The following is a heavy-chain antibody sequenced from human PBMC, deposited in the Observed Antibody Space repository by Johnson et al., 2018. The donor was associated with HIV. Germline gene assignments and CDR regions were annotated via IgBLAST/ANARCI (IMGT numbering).Heavy chain of an antibody. V-gene: IGHV3-13*01. CDR2: IGTAGDT. CDR1: GFTFSSYG. CDR3: ARDVKYYDSSGYYSDAFDI. D-gene: IGHD3-22*01. Sequence: VQVVESGGGVVQPGRSRRLSCAASGFTFSSYGMHWVRQAPGKGLEWVSAIGTAGDTYYPGSVKGRFTISRENAKKSLYLQVNSLRGEDTALYYCARDVKYYDSSGYYSDAFDIWGQGTLVTVSS. J-gene: IGHJ3*02.